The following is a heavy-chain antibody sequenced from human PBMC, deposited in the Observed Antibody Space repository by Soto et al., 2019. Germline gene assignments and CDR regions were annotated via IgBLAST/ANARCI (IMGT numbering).Heavy chain of an antibody. CDR3: AGDPDSHYNDSHASSYP. V-gene: IGHV1-69*08. J-gene: IGHJ5*02. D-gene: IGHD4-4*01. CDR1: GGTFSTYT. Sequence: QVQLVQSGAEVKKPGSSVKVSCKASGGTFSTYTITWVRQAPGQGLEWMGSIIPIIGIINYAQKFQGRVTISADEFTGTAYTERTGLRSDDTAVYYCAGDPDSHYNDSHASSYPWGQGTLGTVSS. CDR2: IIPIIGII.